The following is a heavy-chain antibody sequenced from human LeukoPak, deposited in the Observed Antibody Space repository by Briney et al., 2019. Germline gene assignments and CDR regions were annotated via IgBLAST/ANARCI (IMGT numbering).Heavy chain of an antibody. V-gene: IGHV3-33*08. CDR1: GFTFSSYG. D-gene: IGHD3-10*01. Sequence: AGGSLRLSCAASGFTFSSYGMHWVRQAPGKGLEWVAVIWYDGSNKYYADSVKGRFTISRDNSKNTLYLQMNSLRAEDTAVYYCARDGGGFGELFSLFFDYWGQGTLVTVSS. J-gene: IGHJ4*02. CDR2: IWYDGSNK. CDR3: ARDGGGFGELFSLFFDY.